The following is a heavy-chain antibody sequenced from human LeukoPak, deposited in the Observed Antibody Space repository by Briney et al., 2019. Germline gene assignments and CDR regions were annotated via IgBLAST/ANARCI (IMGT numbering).Heavy chain of an antibody. Sequence: GGSLRLSCAASGFTFSTYWMSWVRQAPGKGLEWVASIKQDGSEKYYVDSVKGRFTISRDNAKNSLYLQMNSLRAEDTAVYYCAELGITMIGGVWGKGTTVTISS. D-gene: IGHD3-10*02. V-gene: IGHV3-7*01. CDR2: IKQDGSEK. CDR3: AELGITMIGGV. CDR1: GFTFSTYW. J-gene: IGHJ6*04.